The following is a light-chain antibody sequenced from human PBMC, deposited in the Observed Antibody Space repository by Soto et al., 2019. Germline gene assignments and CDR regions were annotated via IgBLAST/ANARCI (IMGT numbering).Light chain of an antibody. Sequence: DIQMTQSPSSLSASVGERVTITCRASQNIDNYLNWYQQKPGKAPNLLIYAASSLQSGVPSRFSGSGSGTEFTLTISILQPVDFATYFCQQSYTTPRTFGQGTRVEIK. V-gene: IGKV1-39*01. CDR3: QQSYTTPRT. CDR2: AAS. J-gene: IGKJ1*01. CDR1: QNIDNY.